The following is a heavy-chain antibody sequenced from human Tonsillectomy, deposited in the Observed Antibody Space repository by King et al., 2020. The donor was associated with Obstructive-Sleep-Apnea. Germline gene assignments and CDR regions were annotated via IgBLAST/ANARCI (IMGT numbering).Heavy chain of an antibody. V-gene: IGHV3-7*01. CDR2: IKQDGSEK. J-gene: IGHJ3*02. Sequence: VQLVESGGGLVQPGGSLRLSCAASGFTFSSYWMSWVRQAPGKGLEWVANIKQDGSEKYYVESVKGRFTISRDNAKNSLYLQMNSLRAEDTAVYYCARDGTYSSSWNAFDIWGQGTMVTVSS. CDR1: GFTFSSYW. CDR3: ARDGTYSSSWNAFDI. D-gene: IGHD6-13*01.